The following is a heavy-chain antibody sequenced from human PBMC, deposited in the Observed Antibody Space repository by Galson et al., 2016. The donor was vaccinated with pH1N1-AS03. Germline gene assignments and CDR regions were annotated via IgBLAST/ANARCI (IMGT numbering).Heavy chain of an antibody. CDR2: ISSTGSNT. CDR3: AKYTIDWYENS. D-gene: IGHD6-19*01. J-gene: IGHJ4*02. V-gene: IGHV3-23*01. Sequence: SLRLSCAVSGFTFSTYAMTWVRQAPGRGLEWVSSISSTGSNTFYADSVMGRVTISRDNSKNTLYLQMNSTRAEDTAVFYCAKYTIDWYENSWGQGTLVTVSS. CDR1: GFTFSTYA.